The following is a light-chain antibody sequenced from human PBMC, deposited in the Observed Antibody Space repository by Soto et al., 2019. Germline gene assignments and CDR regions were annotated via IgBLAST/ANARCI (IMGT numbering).Light chain of an antibody. V-gene: IGKV3-15*01. CDR3: QQYDNWPPSWT. CDR1: QSVNYN. Sequence: EIVMTQSPATLSVSPGERATLSCRASQSVNYNLAWYQQRPGQAPRLLIYGATSRATGIPARFSGSGSGTEFTLTISSLQSEDFVVYYCQQYDNWPPSWTFGQGTRWIS. J-gene: IGKJ1*01. CDR2: GAT.